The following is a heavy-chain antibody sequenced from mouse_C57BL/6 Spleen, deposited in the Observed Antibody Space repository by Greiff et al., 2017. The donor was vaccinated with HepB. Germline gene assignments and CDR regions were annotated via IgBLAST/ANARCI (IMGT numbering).Heavy chain of an antibody. CDR3: SRRGDWYFDV. J-gene: IGHJ1*03. CDR2: IDHSDSYT. V-gene: IGHV1-69*01. Sequence: QVQLQQPGAELVMPGASVKLSCKASGYTFTSYWMHWVKQRPGQGLEWIGEIDHSDSYTNYNQKFKGKSTLTVDKSSSTAYMQLSSLTSEDSAVYYCSRRGDWYFDVWGTGTTVTVSS. CDR1: GYTFTSYW.